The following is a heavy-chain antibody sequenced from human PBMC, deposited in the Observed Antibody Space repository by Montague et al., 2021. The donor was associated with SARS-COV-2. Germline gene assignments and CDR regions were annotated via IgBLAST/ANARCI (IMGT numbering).Heavy chain of an antibody. J-gene: IGHJ5*02. CDR2: INGSGST. Sequence: SETLSLTCAVYGGSFRGYYWYWFRQPPGRGLEWIGEINGSGSTDYNPSLKSRVIMSVDTSKNQFSLRLTSLTAADTAMYYCARSLFYYGPRGYPSGGRWFDPWGQGTLVIVSS. D-gene: IGHD3-10*01. V-gene: IGHV4-34*01. CDR3: ARSLFYYGPRGYPSGGRWFDP. CDR1: GGSFRGYY.